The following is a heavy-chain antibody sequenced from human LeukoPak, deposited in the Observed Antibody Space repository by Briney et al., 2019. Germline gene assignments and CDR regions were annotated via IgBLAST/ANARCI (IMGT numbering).Heavy chain of an antibody. CDR1: GFTFSSYA. V-gene: IGHV3-30*07. D-gene: IGHD6-19*01. CDR3: ARVRGLAVAGNFRQYYFDY. CDR2: ISYDGSNK. Sequence: PGGSLRLSCAASGFTFSSYAMHWVRQAPGKGLEWVAVISYDGSNKYYADSVKGRFTISRDNSKNTLYLQMNSLRAEDTAVYYCARVRGLAVAGNFRQYYFDYWGQGTLVTVSS. J-gene: IGHJ4*02.